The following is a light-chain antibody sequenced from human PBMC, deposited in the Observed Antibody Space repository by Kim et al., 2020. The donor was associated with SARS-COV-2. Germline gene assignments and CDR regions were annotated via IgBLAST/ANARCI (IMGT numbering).Light chain of an antibody. Sequence: SASVGDRVTITCRASQDIRKNLAWFQQPPGKPPKSLIYGASTLLSGVPSKFSGSGSGTEFTLNITGLQPEDFAIYFCQQYNDFPYTFGQGTKLEI. CDR1: QDIRKN. J-gene: IGKJ2*01. V-gene: IGKV1-16*02. CDR3: QQYNDFPYT. CDR2: GAS.